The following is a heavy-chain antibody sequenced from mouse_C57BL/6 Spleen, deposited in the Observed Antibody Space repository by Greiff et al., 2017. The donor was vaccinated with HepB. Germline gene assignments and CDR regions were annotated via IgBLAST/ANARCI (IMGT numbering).Heavy chain of an antibody. J-gene: IGHJ1*03. CDR2: IHPSDSDT. CDR1: GYTFTSYW. CDR3: SICPAQATFWYFDV. D-gene: IGHD3-2*02. Sequence: QVQLQQPGAELVKPGASVKLSCKASGYTFTSYWMHWVKQRPGQGLEWIGRIHPSDSDTNYNQKFKGKATLTVDKSSSTAYMQLSSLTSADAAVYDCSICPAQATFWYFDVWGTGTTVTVSS. V-gene: IGHV1-74*01.